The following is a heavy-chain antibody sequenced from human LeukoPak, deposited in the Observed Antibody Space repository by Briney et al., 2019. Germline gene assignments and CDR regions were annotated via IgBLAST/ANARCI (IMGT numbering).Heavy chain of an antibody. J-gene: IGHJ3*02. CDR2: INPYTGDT. Sequence: ASVKVSCKASGYTFTSYYMHWVRQAPGQGLEWMGWINPYTGDTNSAQKFQGRVTMTRDTSISTAYMELSRLTSDDSAVYYCVREAFTTVTSATDAFGIWGQGTMVTVSS. CDR3: VREAFTTVTSATDAFGI. V-gene: IGHV1-2*02. D-gene: IGHD4-17*01. CDR1: GYTFTSYY.